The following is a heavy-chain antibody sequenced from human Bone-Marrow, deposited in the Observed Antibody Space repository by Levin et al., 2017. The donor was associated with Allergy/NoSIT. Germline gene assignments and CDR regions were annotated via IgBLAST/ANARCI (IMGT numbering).Heavy chain of an antibody. D-gene: IGHD2-2*01. V-gene: IGHV3-53*01. J-gene: IGHJ3*02. CDR2: LNSGGNT. Sequence: LSLTCAASALTVRSTFMSWVRQAPGKGLEWVSVLNSGGNTHYADAVKGRFTISRDNSKNTVFLHMNSLRVEDTAVYFCARDLVVVAAHRALDIWGQGTMVTVAS. CDR1: ALTVRSTF. CDR3: ARDLVVVAAHRALDI.